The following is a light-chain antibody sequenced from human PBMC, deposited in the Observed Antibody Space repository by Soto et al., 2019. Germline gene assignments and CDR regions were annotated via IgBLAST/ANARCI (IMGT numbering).Light chain of an antibody. V-gene: IGKV1-5*03. Sequence: DIPMTQSPYTLSASVGDRVTITCRASQTIDNWLAWYQQKPGKPPKLLIYRASSLETGVPSRFSGSGSGTEFTLTISNLQPDDSATYYCQEYNSYFGGGTKVEIK. CDR2: RAS. CDR1: QTIDNW. J-gene: IGKJ4*01. CDR3: QEYNSY.